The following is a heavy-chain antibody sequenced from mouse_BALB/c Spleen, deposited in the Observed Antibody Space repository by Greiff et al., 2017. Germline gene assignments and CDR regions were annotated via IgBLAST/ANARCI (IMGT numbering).Heavy chain of an antibody. CDR1: GFTFSSFG. J-gene: IGHJ4*01. CDR2: ISSGSSTI. Sequence: EVKLVESGGGLVQPGGSRTLSCAASGFTFSSFGMHWVRQAPEKGLEWVAYISSGSSTIYYADTVKGRFTISRDNPKNTLFLQMTSLRSEDTAMYYCARYPDGAMDYWGQGTSVTVSS. CDR3: ARYPDGAMDY. V-gene: IGHV5-17*02.